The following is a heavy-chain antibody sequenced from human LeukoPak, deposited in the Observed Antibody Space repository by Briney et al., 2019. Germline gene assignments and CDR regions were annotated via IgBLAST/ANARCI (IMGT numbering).Heavy chain of an antibody. J-gene: IGHJ4*02. D-gene: IGHD6-13*01. CDR2: ISSSSSYI. CDR3: ARGGRQQLVGL. V-gene: IGHV3-21*01. CDR1: GFTLSSYS. Sequence: KSGGSLRLSCAASGFTLSSYSMNWVRQAPGKGLEWVSSISSSSSYIYYADSVKGRFTISRDNAKNSLYLQMNSLRAEDTAVYYCARGGRQQLVGLWGQGTLVTVSS.